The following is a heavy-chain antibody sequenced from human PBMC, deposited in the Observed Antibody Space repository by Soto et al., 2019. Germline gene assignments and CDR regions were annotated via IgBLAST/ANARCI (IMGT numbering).Heavy chain of an antibody. CDR1: GFTFDDYT. CDR3: AKDMGETQLYYYYGMDV. D-gene: IGHD3-16*01. CDR2: ISWDGGST. Sequence: GGSLRLSCAASGFTFDDYTMHWVRQAPGKGLEWVSLISWDGGSTYYADSGKGRFTISRDNSKNSLYLQMNSLRTEDTALYYCAKDMGETQLYYYYGMDVWGQGTTVTVSS. J-gene: IGHJ6*02. V-gene: IGHV3-43*01.